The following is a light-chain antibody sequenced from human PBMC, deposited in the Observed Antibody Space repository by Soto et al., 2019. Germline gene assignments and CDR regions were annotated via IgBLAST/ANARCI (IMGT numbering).Light chain of an antibody. Sequence: EIVLTQSPGTLSLSRGERATLSCRASQSVSSGALAWYQRKPGQAPRLLIYGASTRATGISDRFSGSGSGTDFTLTISRLEPEDFAVYYCQHCGGSSTFGQGTKVDIK. CDR1: QSVSSGA. CDR2: GAS. J-gene: IGKJ1*01. CDR3: QHCGGSST. V-gene: IGKV3-20*01.